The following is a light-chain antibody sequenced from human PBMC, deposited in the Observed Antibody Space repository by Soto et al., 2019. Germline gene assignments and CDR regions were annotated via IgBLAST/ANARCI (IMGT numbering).Light chain of an antibody. Sequence: QSALTQPPSVSAAPGQKVTISCSGSNSNIGTNYVSWYQHLPGTAPKLLIYDDYKRPSGIPDRFSASKSGTSATLGITGLQTGDEADYYCGTWDSSLSAELFGGGTKLTVL. J-gene: IGLJ2*01. CDR1: NSNIGTNY. V-gene: IGLV1-51*01. CDR3: GTWDSSLSAEL. CDR2: DDY.